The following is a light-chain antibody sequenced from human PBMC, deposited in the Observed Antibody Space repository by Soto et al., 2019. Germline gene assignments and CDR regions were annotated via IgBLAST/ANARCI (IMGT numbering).Light chain of an antibody. J-gene: IGKJ1*01. CDR3: TQSSHSPRT. CDR1: QSLVHSDGDTY. CDR2: KIS. Sequence: DIVLTQAPLSSPVALGQPASISCRSSQSLVHSDGDTYLNWLQQRPGQPPRLLIYKISKRFSGVPSRFSGSGAGADFTLTISRVEAEDVGVYYCTQSSHSPRTFGQGTKVEIK. V-gene: IGKV2-24*01.